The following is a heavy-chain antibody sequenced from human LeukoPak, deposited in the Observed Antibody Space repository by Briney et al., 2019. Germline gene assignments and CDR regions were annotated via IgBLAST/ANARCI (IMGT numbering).Heavy chain of an antibody. CDR1: GFTFSSYG. CDR2: ISYDGSNK. Sequence: SGGSLRLSCAASGFTFSSYGMHWVRQAPGKGLEWVAVISYDGSNKYYADSVKGRFTISRDNSKNTLYLQMNSLKTEDTAVYYCTRARQQLFRPSDDYWGQGTLVTVSS. D-gene: IGHD6-13*01. CDR3: TRARQQLFRPSDDY. V-gene: IGHV3-30*03. J-gene: IGHJ4*02.